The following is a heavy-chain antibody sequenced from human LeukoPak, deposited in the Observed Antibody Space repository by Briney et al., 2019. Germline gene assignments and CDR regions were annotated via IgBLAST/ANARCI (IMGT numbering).Heavy chain of an antibody. CDR2: ISWNSGSI. J-gene: IGHJ4*02. CDR3: ARAGIYYDSSGYDY. CDR1: GFTFDDYA. V-gene: IGHV3-9*01. Sequence: GGSLRLSCAASGFTFDDYAMHWVRQAPGKGLEWVSGISWNSGSIGYADSVKGRFTISRDNAKNSLYLQMNSLRAEDTAVYYCARAGIYYDSSGYDYWGQGTLVTVSS. D-gene: IGHD3-22*01.